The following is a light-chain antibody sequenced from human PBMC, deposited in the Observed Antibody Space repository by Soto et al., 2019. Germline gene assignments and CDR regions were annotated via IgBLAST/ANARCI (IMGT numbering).Light chain of an antibody. V-gene: IGLV2-14*03. J-gene: IGLJ1*01. CDR3: SSDTSSNTEV. Sequence: QSALTQPASVSGSPGQSITISCTGTSSDVGAYNYVSWYQHHPGKAPKLIIYDVSDRPSGVSNRFSASKSGSTASLTISGLQAEDEADYYCSSDTSSNTEVFGTGTKLT. CDR1: SSDVGAYNY. CDR2: DVS.